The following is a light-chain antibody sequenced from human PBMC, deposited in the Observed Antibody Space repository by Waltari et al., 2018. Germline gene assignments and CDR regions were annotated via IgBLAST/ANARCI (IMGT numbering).Light chain of an antibody. CDR1: HDSSSY. CDR3: QQGKTFPLT. Sequence: DIQMTQSPSSVSATVGDRATISCRARHDSSSYLAWYQQKPEKAPKLLSYAASSLLSGVPSRFSGSGSGTDFTLTISSLQADDSATYYCQQGKTFPLTFGGGTKVEI. CDR2: AAS. V-gene: IGKV1-12*01. J-gene: IGKJ4*01.